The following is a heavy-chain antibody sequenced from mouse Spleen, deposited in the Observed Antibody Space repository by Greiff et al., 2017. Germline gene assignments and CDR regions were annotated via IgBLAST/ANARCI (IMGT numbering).Heavy chain of an antibody. Sequence: VQLVESGAELAKPGASVKMSCKASGYTFTSYWMHWVKQRPGQGLEWIGYINPSTGYTEYNQKFKDKATLTADKSSSTAYMQLSSLTSEDSAVYYCARSHYDYSFAYWGHGLWSLSLQ. CDR2: INPSTGYT. CDR3: ARSHYDYSFAY. CDR1: GYTFTSYW. D-gene: IGHD2-4*01. J-gene: IGHJ3*01. V-gene: IGHV1-7*01.